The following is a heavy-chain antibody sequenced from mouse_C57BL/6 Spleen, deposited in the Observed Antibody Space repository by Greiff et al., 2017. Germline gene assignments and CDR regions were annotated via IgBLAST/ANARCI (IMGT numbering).Heavy chain of an antibody. Sequence: VQLQQPGAELVRPGSSVKLSCKASGYTFTSYWMHWVKQRPIQGLEWIGNIDPSDSETHYNQKFKDKATLTVDKSSSTAYMQLSSLTSEDSAVYYCARLGLLYDLDYWGQGTTLTVSS. D-gene: IGHD4-1*01. CDR1: GYTFTSYW. V-gene: IGHV1-52*01. J-gene: IGHJ2*01. CDR3: ARLGLLYDLDY. CDR2: IDPSDSET.